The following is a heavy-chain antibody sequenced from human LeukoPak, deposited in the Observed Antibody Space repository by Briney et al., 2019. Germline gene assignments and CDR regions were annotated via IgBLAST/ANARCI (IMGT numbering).Heavy chain of an antibody. CDR3: AKPLSHFWSGYFGY. CDR1: GFTFSSYG. J-gene: IGHJ4*02. D-gene: IGHD3-3*01. CDR2: IRYDGSNK. V-gene: IGHV3-30*02. Sequence: GGSLRLSCAASGFTFSSYGTHWVRQAPGKGLEWVAFIRYDGSNKYYADSVKGRFTISRDNSKNTLYLQMNSLRAEDTAVYYCAKPLSHFWSGYFGYWGQGTLVTVSS.